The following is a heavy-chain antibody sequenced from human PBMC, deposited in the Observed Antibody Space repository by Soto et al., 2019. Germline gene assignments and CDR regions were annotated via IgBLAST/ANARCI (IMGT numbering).Heavy chain of an antibody. Sequence: QITLKESGPTLVKPTQTLTLTCTFSGFSLSTSGLGVGWIRQPPGKALEWLALIYWDDDKRYSPSLKSRLTITKDTSKNQVVLTMTNMDPVDTATYYCAHSPITIFGVDFDYWGQGTLVTVSS. CDR1: GFSLSTSGLG. D-gene: IGHD3-3*01. CDR2: IYWDDDK. CDR3: AHSPITIFGVDFDY. V-gene: IGHV2-5*02. J-gene: IGHJ4*02.